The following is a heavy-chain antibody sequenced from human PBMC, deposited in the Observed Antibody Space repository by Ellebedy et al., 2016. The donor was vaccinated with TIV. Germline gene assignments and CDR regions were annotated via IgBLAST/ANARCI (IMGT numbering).Heavy chain of an antibody. CDR2: ISWISGTT. J-gene: IGHJ4*02. D-gene: IGHD6-6*01. V-gene: IGHV3-9*01. Sequence: SLKISXAASGFTFDDYAMHWVRQAPGKGLEWVSGISWISGTTDYADFVKGRFTISRDNAKNSLYLQMNRLRADDTAFYYCARDLRITARDYYLDYWGQGTLVTVSS. CDR1: GFTFDDYA. CDR3: ARDLRITARDYYLDY.